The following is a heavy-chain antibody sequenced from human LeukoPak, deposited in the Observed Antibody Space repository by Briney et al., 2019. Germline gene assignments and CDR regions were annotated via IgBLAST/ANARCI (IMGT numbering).Heavy chain of an antibody. Sequence: GASVKVSCKASGGTFSSYAISWVRQAPGQGLEWMGGIIPIFGTANYAQKFRGRVTITADKSTSTAYMELSSLRSEDTAVHYCARAPRYYDSSGYRTLDYWGQGTLVTVSS. CDR3: ARAPRYYDSSGYRTLDY. V-gene: IGHV1-69*06. CDR2: IIPIFGTA. J-gene: IGHJ4*02. D-gene: IGHD3-22*01. CDR1: GGTFSSYA.